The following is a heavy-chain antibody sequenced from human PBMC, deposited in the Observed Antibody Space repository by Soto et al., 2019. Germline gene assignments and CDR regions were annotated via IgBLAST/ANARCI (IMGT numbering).Heavy chain of an antibody. CDR3: ARSIEAAGSPFDY. CDR2: IYHSGRP. Sequence: QVQLQESGPGLVKPSGTLSLPCAVSGGSMSSSNWWSWVRQPPGKGLVWIGEIYHSGRPNYNPSHKSLYAVSVDKSKVPFSLTRSSVTAADTAVYYWARSIEAAGSPFDYWGQGTLVTVSS. CDR1: GGSMSSSNW. J-gene: IGHJ4*02. V-gene: IGHV4-4*02. D-gene: IGHD6-13*01.